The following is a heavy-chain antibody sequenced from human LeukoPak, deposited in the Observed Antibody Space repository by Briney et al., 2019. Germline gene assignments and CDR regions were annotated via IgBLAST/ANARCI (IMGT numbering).Heavy chain of an antibody. CDR2: IYHSGST. CDR1: GGSISSSNW. Sequence: SGTLSLTCAVSGGSISSSNWWSWVRQPPGKGLEWIGEIYHSGSTNYNPSLKSRVTISVDKSKNQFSLKLSSVTAADTAVYYCARGYSSGGSCYSSWFDPWGQGTLVTVSS. D-gene: IGHD2-15*01. CDR3: ARGYSSGGSCYSSWFDP. V-gene: IGHV4-4*02. J-gene: IGHJ5*02.